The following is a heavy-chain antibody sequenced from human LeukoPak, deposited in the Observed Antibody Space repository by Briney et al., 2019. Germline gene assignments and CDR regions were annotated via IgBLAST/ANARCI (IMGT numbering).Heavy chain of an antibody. D-gene: IGHD3-10*01. CDR3: ARGGSGSFFPIDY. V-gene: IGHV1-2*04. Sequence: ASVKVSCKASGYTFTGYYMHWVRQAPGQGLEWMGWINPNSGGTNYAQKFQGWVTMTRDTSISTAYMELSRLRSDDTAVYYCARGGSGSFFPIDYWGQGTLVTVSS. CDR2: INPNSGGT. J-gene: IGHJ4*02. CDR1: GYTFTGYY.